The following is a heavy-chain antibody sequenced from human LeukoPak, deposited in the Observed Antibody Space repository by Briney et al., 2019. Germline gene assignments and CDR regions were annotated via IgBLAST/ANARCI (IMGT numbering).Heavy chain of an antibody. CDR1: GYTLTSYG. CDR3: ATDLVLSPSYCSITSCYVPHFDY. D-gene: IGHD2-2*01. J-gene: IGHJ4*02. V-gene: IGHV1-18*04. Sequence: ASVKVSCKASGYTLTSYGISWVRQAPRQGLEWMGWISAYNGNRNYAQKLQGRVTMTTDTSTSTAYMELRSLRSDDTAVYYCATDLVLSPSYCSITSCYVPHFDYWGQGTLVTVSS. CDR2: ISAYNGNR.